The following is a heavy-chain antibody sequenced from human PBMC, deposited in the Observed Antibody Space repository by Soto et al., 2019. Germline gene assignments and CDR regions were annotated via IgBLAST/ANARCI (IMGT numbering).Heavy chain of an antibody. V-gene: IGHV1-46*01. CDR3: ARYSSSWHFDY. Sequence: SDKVSYKPSVYTFTSYYMHLVRQAPGQGLEWMGIINPSGGSTSYAQKFQGRVTMTRDTSTSKVYMELSSLRSEDTAVYYCARYSSSWHFDYWGQGTLVTVSS. CDR1: VYTFTSYY. D-gene: IGHD6-13*01. J-gene: IGHJ4*02. CDR2: INPSGGST.